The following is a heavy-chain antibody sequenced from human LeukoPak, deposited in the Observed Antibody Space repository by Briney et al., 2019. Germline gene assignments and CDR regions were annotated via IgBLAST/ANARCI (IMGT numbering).Heavy chain of an antibody. Sequence: GGSLRLSCATSGFTFSSYWMSWVRQAPGKGLEWVANIKQDGSEKYYVDSVKGRFTISRDNAKNSLYLQMNSLRAEDTAVYYCARRGSSGTYWSFDYWGQGTLVTVSS. CDR2: IKQDGSEK. V-gene: IGHV3-7*01. D-gene: IGHD3-10*01. CDR3: ARRGSSGTYWSFDY. CDR1: GFTFSSYW. J-gene: IGHJ4*02.